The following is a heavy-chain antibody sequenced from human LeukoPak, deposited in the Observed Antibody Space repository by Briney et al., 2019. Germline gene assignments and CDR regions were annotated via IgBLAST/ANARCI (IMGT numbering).Heavy chain of an antibody. CDR3: ARGYSYGSDY. CDR2: ISSSGSTI. Sequence: GGSLRLSCAASGFTFSSYEMNWVRQAPGKGLEWVSYISSSGSTIYYADSVKGRFTISRDNAKNSLYLQMNSLRAEDTAVYYCARGYSYGSDYWGQGTLVTVST. V-gene: IGHV3-48*03. J-gene: IGHJ4*02. CDR1: GFTFSSYE. D-gene: IGHD5-18*01.